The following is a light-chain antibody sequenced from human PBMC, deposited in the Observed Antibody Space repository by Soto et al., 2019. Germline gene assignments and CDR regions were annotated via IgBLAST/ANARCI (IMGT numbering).Light chain of an antibody. CDR2: GAS. Sequence: EIMTSQSPATVSVSPGERATLSCRASQSVSNNYLAWYQQKPGQAPRLLIYGASNRATGIPDRFSGSGSGTDFTLTISRLEPEDFAVCYCQQYGSSGTFGQGTKVDIK. CDR1: QSVSNNY. J-gene: IGKJ1*01. V-gene: IGKV3-20*01. CDR3: QQYGSSGT.